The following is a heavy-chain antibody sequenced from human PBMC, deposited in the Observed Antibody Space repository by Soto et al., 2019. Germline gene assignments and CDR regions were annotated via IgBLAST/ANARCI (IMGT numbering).Heavy chain of an antibody. CDR1: GGSISSGGYY. CDR2: IYYSGST. J-gene: IGHJ4*02. CDR3: ARLTVTTFHFDY. D-gene: IGHD4-17*01. V-gene: IGHV4-31*03. Sequence: QVQLQESGPGLVKPSQTLSLTCTVSGGSISSGGYYWAWIGSHQGKGLEWIGYIYYSGSTSYNPSLKSRVTISVDTSKNQFSLKLSSVTAADTAVYYCARLTVTTFHFDYWGQGTLVTVSS.